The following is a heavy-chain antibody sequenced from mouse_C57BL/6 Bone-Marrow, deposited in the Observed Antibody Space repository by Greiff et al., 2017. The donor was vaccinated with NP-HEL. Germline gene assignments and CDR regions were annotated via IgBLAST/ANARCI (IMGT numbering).Heavy chain of an antibody. CDR1: GFTFSSYT. CDR2: ISGGGGNN. V-gene: IGHV5-9*01. J-gene: IGHJ3*01. CDR3: ARRYGLAY. D-gene: IGHD1-1*02. Sequence: EVKVEESGGGLVKPGGSLKLSCAASGFTFSSYTMSWVRQTPEKRLEWVATISGGGGNNYYPDSVKGRFTISRDNAKNTLYLQMSSLRSEDTALYYCARRYGLAYWGQGTLVTVSA.